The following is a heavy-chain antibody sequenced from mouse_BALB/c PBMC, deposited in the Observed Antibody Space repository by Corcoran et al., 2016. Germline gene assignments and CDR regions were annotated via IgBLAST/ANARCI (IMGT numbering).Heavy chain of an antibody. CDR2: INTYTGEP. J-gene: IGHJ4*01. CDR3: ARKVRAMDY. D-gene: IGHD1-1*01. V-gene: IGHV9-3-1*01. Sequence: QIQLVQSGPELKKPGETVKISCKASGYTFTNYGMNWVKQTPGKGLKWMGWINTYTGEPTYADDFKGRFAFSLETSASTAYLQINNLKNEDTATYFCARKVRAMDYWGQGTSVTVSS. CDR1: GYTFTNYG.